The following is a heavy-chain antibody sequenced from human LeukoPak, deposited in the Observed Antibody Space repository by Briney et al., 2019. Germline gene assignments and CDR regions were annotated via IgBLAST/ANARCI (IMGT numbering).Heavy chain of an antibody. CDR3: AKDHGIEVAGTL. CDR1: GFTLSIYS. J-gene: IGHJ4*02. V-gene: IGHV3-23*01. CDR2: VSGRGGST. Sequence: GGSLRLSCAASGFTLSIYSMSWVRQAPGRGREWVSAVSGRGGSTYYADSVKGRFTTSRDNLKNTLYLQMNSLRAEGTTVYYCAKDHGIEVAGTLWGQGTLVTVSS. D-gene: IGHD6-19*01.